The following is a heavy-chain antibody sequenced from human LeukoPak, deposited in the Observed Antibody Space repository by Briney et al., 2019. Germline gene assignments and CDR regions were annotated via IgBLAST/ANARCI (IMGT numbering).Heavy chain of an antibody. V-gene: IGHV3-30*04. Sequence: PGRSLRLSCAASGFTFSSYAMHWVRQAPGKGLEWVAVISYDGSNKYYADSVKGRFTISRDNSKNTLYLQMNSLRAEDTAVYYCARETTVTSYYFDYWGQGTLVTVSS. J-gene: IGHJ4*02. CDR3: ARETTVTSYYFDY. D-gene: IGHD4-17*01. CDR1: GFTFSSYA. CDR2: ISYDGSNK.